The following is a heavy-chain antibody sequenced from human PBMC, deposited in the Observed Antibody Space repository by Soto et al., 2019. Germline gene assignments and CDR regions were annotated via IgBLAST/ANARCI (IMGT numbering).Heavy chain of an antibody. CDR1: GYTFTNYV. CDR2: ISAYDGNT. Sequence: GASVKVSCKASGYTFTNYVISWVRQAPGQGLEWMGWISAYDGNTNYAQKLQGRVTMTTDTSTRTAYMELRSLRSDDTAVYYCARGVGAGSYYNQYNWFDPWGQGTLVTVSS. V-gene: IGHV1-18*01. CDR3: ARGVGAGSYYNQYNWFDP. D-gene: IGHD3-10*01. J-gene: IGHJ5*02.